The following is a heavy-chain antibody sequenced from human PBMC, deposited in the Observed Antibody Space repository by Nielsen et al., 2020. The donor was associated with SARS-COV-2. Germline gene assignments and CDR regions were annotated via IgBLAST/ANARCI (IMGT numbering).Heavy chain of an antibody. J-gene: IGHJ6*02. V-gene: IGHV3-74*01. CDR2: INSDGGST. Sequence: VRQAPGKGLVWVSRINSDGGSTSYADSVKGRFTISRDNAKNTLYLQMNSLRAEDTAVYCCARVDYDFWSGYFYGMDVWGQGTTVTVSS. CDR3: ARVDYDFWSGYFYGMDV. D-gene: IGHD3-3*01.